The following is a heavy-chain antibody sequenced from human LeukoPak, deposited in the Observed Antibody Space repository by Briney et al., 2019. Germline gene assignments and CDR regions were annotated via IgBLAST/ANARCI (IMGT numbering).Heavy chain of an antibody. CDR2: LIGSSGST. Sequence: PGGSLRLSCAASGFTSTNYAMNWVRQAPGKGLEWVSILIGSSGSTDYADSVKGRFTISRDTSKNTLFLQMNSLRVEDTAIYYCAKGSYDYIEMGYFDSWGQGTLVTVSS. CDR1: GFTSTNYA. J-gene: IGHJ4*02. D-gene: IGHD5-12*01. V-gene: IGHV3-23*01. CDR3: AKGSYDYIEMGYFDS.